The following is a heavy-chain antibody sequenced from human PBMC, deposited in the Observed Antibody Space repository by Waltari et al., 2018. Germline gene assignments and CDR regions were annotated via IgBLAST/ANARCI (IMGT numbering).Heavy chain of an antibody. CDR3: ARDRVCDYSNYVGPGWFDP. D-gene: IGHD4-4*01. V-gene: IGHV4-59*01. CDR2: IYYSGRT. J-gene: IGHJ5*02. CDR1: GGSISSYY. Sequence: QVQLQESGPGLVKPSETLSVTCTVSGGSISSYYWSWIRQPPVKGREWIGYIYYSGRTNYHPSLKSRVTISVDTSKNQFSLKLSSVTAADTAVYYCARDRVCDYSNYVGPGWFDPWGQGTLVTVSS.